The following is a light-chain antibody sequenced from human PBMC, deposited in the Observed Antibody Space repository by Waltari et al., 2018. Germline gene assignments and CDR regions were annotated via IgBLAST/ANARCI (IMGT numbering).Light chain of an antibody. V-gene: IGKV1-39*01. CDR2: AAS. J-gene: IGKJ4*01. Sequence: DIQMTQSPSSLSASVGDRVTITCRASQSISGSLNWYQQQPGKAPKHLIYAASSLQRGVPSRFSGSASGTYFTLTISSLQPEDFATYYCLQTYSTPLTFGGGTNVDIK. CDR1: QSISGS. CDR3: LQTYSTPLT.